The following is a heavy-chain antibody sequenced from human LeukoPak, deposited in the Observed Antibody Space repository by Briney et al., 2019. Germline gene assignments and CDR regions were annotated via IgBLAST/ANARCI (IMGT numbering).Heavy chain of an antibody. D-gene: IGHD3-3*01. CDR2: IHYSGST. Sequence: SETLSLTCTVSGGSISSSSYYWGWMRQPPGKGLEWIGSIHYSGSTYYNPSLKSRVTISVDTSKNQFSLKLSSVTAADTAVYYCARAGNTIFGVVISYFDYWGQGTLVTVSS. V-gene: IGHV4-39*01. J-gene: IGHJ4*02. CDR1: GGSISSSSYY. CDR3: ARAGNTIFGVVISYFDY.